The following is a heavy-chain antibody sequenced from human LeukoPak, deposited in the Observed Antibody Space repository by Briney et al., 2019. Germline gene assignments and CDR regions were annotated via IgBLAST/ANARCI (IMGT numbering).Heavy chain of an antibody. Sequence: GESLKISCKGSEYSFTTYWIAWVRQTPGRGLEWMGIIYPGDSDTRYSPSFQGQVTISGDKSNSTAYLQWSSLKASDSAMYYCARVRYSTTWHRAFFDYWGQGTLVTVSS. D-gene: IGHD1-1*01. J-gene: IGHJ4*02. CDR3: ARVRYSTTWHRAFFDY. CDR2: IYPGDSDT. CDR1: EYSFTTYW. V-gene: IGHV5-51*01.